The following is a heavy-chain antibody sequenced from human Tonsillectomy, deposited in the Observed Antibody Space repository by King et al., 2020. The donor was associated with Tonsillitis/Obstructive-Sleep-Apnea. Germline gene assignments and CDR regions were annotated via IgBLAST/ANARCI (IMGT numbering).Heavy chain of an antibody. J-gene: IGHJ6*03. V-gene: IGHV3-9*01. Sequence: VQLVESGGGLIQPGRSLRLSCAASVFTFDDYAMHWVRQAPGKGLEWVSGISWNSDTEAYADSVKGRFTISRDNAMSSLYLQMNNLRPEDTAFYYCAKAIGSTCSYYDYMDVWGEGTTVTVSS. CDR1: VFTFDDYA. D-gene: IGHD2-2*01. CDR3: AKAIGSTCSYYDYMDV. CDR2: ISWNSDTE.